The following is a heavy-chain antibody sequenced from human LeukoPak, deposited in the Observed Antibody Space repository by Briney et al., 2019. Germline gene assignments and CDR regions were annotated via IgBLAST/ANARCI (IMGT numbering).Heavy chain of an antibody. CDR2: ISDYNGNT. D-gene: IGHD2-15*01. Sequence: GASVKVSCKASGYTFTSYGISWVRQAPGQGLEWMGWISDYNGNTNYAQKLQGRVTMTTDTSTSTAYMELRSLRSDDTAVYYCARDGHCSGGSCYSVGPHYYYYYGMDVWGQGTTVTVSS. CDR3: ARDGHCSGGSCYSVGPHYYYYYGMDV. CDR1: GYTFTSYG. J-gene: IGHJ6*02. V-gene: IGHV1-18*01.